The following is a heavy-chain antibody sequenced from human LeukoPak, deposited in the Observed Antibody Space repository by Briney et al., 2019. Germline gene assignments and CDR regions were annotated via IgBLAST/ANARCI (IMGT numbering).Heavy chain of an antibody. D-gene: IGHD3-10*01. CDR1: GYTFTSYD. CDR2: MNPNSGNT. CDR3: ARGGELSITMVRGVKQRKYYFDY. Sequence: GASVKVSCKASGYTFTSYDISWVRQATGQGLEWMGWMNPNSGNTGYAQKFQGRVTMTRNTSISTAYMELSSLRSEDTAVYYCARGGELSITMVRGVKQRKYYFDYWGQGTLVTVSS. V-gene: IGHV1-8*01. J-gene: IGHJ4*02.